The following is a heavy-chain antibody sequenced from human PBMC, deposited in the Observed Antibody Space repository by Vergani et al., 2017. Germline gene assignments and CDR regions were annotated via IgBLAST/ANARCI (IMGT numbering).Heavy chain of an antibody. CDR1: GGSISSYY. CDR3: ARAVAAGPGYYYYMDV. Sequence: QVQLQESGPGLVKPSETLSLTCTVSGGSISSYYWSWIRQPPGKGLEWIGYIYYSGSTNYNPPLKSRVTISVDASKNQFSMKLSSVTAADTAVYYCARAVAAGPGYYYYMDVWGKGTTVTVSS. CDR2: IYYSGST. J-gene: IGHJ6*03. V-gene: IGHV4-59*01. D-gene: IGHD6-6*01.